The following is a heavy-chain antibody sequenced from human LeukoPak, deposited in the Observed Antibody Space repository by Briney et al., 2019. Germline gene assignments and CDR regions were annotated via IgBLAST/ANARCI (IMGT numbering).Heavy chain of an antibody. CDR1: GFTFSSYS. V-gene: IGHV3-21*01. CDR3: ARDRPAYCGGDCWFDP. J-gene: IGHJ5*02. Sequence: GGSLRLSCAASGFTFSSYSMNWVRQAPGKELEWVSSISSGSTYIFYAESVKGRFIISRDNAQNSLYLQMNSLRAEDTAIYYCARDRPAYCGGDCWFDPWGQGTLVTVSS. CDR2: ISSGSTYI. D-gene: IGHD2-21*02.